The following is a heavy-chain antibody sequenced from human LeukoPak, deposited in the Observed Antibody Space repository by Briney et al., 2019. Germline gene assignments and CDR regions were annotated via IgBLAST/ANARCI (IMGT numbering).Heavy chain of an antibody. D-gene: IGHD6-13*01. CDR3: ARDRPYSNFYYMDV. CDR1: GFTFSSYS. CDR2: ISSSSSTI. V-gene: IGHV3-48*01. J-gene: IGHJ6*03. Sequence: GGSLRLSCAASGFTFSSYSMNWVRQAPGKGLEWVSYISSSSSTIYYADSVKGRFTISRDNAKNSLYLQMNSLRAEDTAVYYCARDRPYSNFYYMDVWGKGTTVTVSS.